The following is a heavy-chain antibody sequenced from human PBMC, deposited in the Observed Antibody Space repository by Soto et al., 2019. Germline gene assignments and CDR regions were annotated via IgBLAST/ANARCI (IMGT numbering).Heavy chain of an antibody. CDR2: IWYDGSNK. CDR1: GFTFSSYG. J-gene: IGHJ4*02. V-gene: IGHV3-33*01. Sequence: PWGSLRLSCAASGFTFSSYGMHWVRQAPGKGLEWVAVIWYDGSNKYYADSVKGRFTISRDNSKNTLYLQMNSLRAEDTAVYYCARDPGNYDFWSGYPPWSFDYWGQGTLVTVSS. CDR3: ARDPGNYDFWSGYPPWSFDY. D-gene: IGHD3-3*01.